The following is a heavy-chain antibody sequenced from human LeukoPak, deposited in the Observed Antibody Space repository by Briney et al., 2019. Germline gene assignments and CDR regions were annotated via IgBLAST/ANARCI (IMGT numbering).Heavy chain of an antibody. CDR1: DGSISGYF. D-gene: IGHD4-17*01. V-gene: IGHV4-4*07. J-gene: IGHJ4*02. CDR2: IYTSGST. CDR3: ARDGSRTTGFDY. Sequence: SETLSLTCTDPDGSISGYFWSWIRQPAGKGLEWIGRIYTSGSTNYNPSLKSRVTMSVDTSKNQLSLKLSSVTAADTAVYYCARDGSRTTGFDYWGQGTLVTVSS.